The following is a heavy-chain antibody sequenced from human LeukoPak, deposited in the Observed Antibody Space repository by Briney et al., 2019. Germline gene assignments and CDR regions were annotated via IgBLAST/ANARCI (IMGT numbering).Heavy chain of an antibody. D-gene: IGHD4-17*01. J-gene: IGHJ4*02. CDR3: SKAGSNGEGFDH. V-gene: IGHV3-21*04. CDR1: GFTFSSHS. CDR2: ISSDSVYI. Sequence: GGSLRLSCATSGFTFSSHSMDWVRQAPGKGLEWVASISSDSVYIYYAESVKGRFTISKDNAKNSLHLQMNSLRAEDTAVYYCSKAGSNGEGFDHWGQGTLVTVSS.